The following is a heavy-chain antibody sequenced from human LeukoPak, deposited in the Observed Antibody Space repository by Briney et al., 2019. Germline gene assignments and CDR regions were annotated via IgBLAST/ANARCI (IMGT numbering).Heavy chain of an antibody. V-gene: IGHV3-15*01. Sequence: GGSLRLSCAASGFTFSNAWMSWVRQAPGKGLEWVGRIKSKTDGGTTDYAAPVKGRFTISRDDSKNTLYLQMNSLKTEDTAVYYCTTDYDILTGYRDTDYWGQGTLVTVSS. CDR1: GFTFSNAW. J-gene: IGHJ4*02. D-gene: IGHD3-9*01. CDR2: IKSKTDGGTT. CDR3: TTDYDILTGYRDTDY.